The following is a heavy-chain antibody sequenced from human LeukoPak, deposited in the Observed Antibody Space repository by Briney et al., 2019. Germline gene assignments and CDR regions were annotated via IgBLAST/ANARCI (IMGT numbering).Heavy chain of an antibody. V-gene: IGHV1-2*02. CDR3: ARPHFYDILTGRSLYYFDY. Sequence: GASVKVSCKASGYTFTGYYMHWVRQAPGQGLEWMGWINPNSGGTNYAQKFQGRVTMTRDTSISTAYMELSRLRSDDTAVYYCARPHFYDILTGRSLYYFDYWGQGTLVTVSS. J-gene: IGHJ4*02. D-gene: IGHD3-9*01. CDR2: INPNSGGT. CDR1: GYTFTGYY.